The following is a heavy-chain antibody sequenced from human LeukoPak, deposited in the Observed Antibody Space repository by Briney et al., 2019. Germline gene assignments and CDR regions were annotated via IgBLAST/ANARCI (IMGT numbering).Heavy chain of an antibody. D-gene: IGHD3-22*01. CDR2: INPTGGST. CDR1: GYTFTTYY. Sequence: SVTVSCKASGYTFTTYYMHWVRQAPGQGLEWMGIINPTGGSTTYAQKFQGRVTMTRDTSTSTVYMELSSLRSEDTAVYYCARIETDSNGYSLGAFDIWGQGTMVTVSS. J-gene: IGHJ3*02. CDR3: ARIETDSNGYSLGAFDI. V-gene: IGHV1-46*01.